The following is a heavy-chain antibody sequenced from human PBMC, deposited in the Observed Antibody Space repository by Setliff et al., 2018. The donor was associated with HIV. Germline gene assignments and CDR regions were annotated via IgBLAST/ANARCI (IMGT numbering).Heavy chain of an antibody. CDR1: GASISSHY. J-gene: IGHJ4*02. CDR3: ARDSFLSAAAGTLPLDN. CDR2: IYPSGSP. Sequence: TLSLTCTVSGASISSHYWSWIRQPAGKGLEWIGRIYPSGSPNYNPSLKSRLTMSVDTSKNQISLELSSVTAADTAVYYCARDSFLSAAAGTLPLDNWGQGTLVTVS. V-gene: IGHV4-4*07. D-gene: IGHD6-13*01.